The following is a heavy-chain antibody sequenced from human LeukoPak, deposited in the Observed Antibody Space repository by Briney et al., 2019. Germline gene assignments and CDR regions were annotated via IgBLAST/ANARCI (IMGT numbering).Heavy chain of an antibody. D-gene: IGHD3-10*01. Sequence: PGGSLRLSCAAFGFTFSSYSMNWVRQAPGKGLEWVSYISSSSSTIYYADSVKGRFTISRDNAKNSLYLQMNSLRDEDTAVYYCARSMVRGGYAFDIWGQGTMVTVSS. V-gene: IGHV3-48*02. CDR2: ISSSSSTI. CDR3: ARSMVRGGYAFDI. CDR1: GFTFSSYS. J-gene: IGHJ3*02.